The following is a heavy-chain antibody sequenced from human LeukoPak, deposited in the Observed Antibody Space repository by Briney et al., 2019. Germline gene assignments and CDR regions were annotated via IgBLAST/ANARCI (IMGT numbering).Heavy chain of an antibody. V-gene: IGHV3-48*03. Sequence: GGSLRLSCAASGFTFSSYEMNWVRQAPGKGLEWVSYISSSGDTLYYADSMKGRFTVSRDNTKNSLYLQMNSLRAEDTAVYFCAKESGHCGADCLALNDYWGQGTLVTVSS. CDR3: AKESGHCGADCLALNDY. CDR2: ISSSGDTL. J-gene: IGHJ4*02. D-gene: IGHD2-21*02. CDR1: GFTFSSYE.